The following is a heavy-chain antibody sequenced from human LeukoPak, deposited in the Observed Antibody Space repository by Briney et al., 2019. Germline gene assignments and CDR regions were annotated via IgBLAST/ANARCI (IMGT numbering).Heavy chain of an antibody. D-gene: IGHD1-26*01. CDR3: IKDRIGTWSFDH. CDR2: ISINGDKT. Sequence: GGSLRLSCSASGFTFSGHFMHWVRQAPGKGLEYVSSISINGDKTYYAESVKGRFTISRDNSKNTLYLQLSSLRVEDTAVYYCIKDRIGTWSFDHWGQGTLLTVSS. V-gene: IGHV3-64D*06. CDR1: GFTFSGHF. J-gene: IGHJ4*02.